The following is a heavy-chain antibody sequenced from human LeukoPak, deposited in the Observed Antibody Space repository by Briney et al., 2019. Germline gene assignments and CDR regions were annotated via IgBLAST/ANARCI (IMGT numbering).Heavy chain of an antibody. CDR3: ARDSIAARPHDAFDI. Sequence: ASVTVSFKASGYTFTGYYMHWVRQAPGQGLEWMGWINPNSGGTNYAQKFQGTVTMTRDTSISTAYMELSRLRSDDTAVYYCARDSIAARPHDAFDIWGQGTMVTVSS. V-gene: IGHV1-2*02. D-gene: IGHD6-6*01. CDR2: INPNSGGT. CDR1: GYTFTGYY. J-gene: IGHJ3*02.